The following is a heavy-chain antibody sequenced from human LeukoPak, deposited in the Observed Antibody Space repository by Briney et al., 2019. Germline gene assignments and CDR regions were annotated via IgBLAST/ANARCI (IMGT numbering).Heavy chain of an antibody. CDR1: GGTFSSYA. Sequence: SVNLSCTASGGTFSSYAISWVRQAPGQGLEWMGGIIPIFGTANYAQKFQGRVTITTDESTSTAYMELSSLRSEDTAVYYCAREASSGRSLKGNFDYWGQGTLVTVSS. D-gene: IGHD6-19*01. J-gene: IGHJ4*02. CDR3: AREASSGRSLKGNFDY. V-gene: IGHV1-69*05. CDR2: IIPIFGTA.